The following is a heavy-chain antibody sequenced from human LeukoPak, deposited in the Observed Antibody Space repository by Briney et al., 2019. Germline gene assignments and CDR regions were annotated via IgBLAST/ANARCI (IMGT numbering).Heavy chain of an antibody. J-gene: IGHJ4*02. CDR1: GFTFNTQW. V-gene: IGHV3-7*01. CDR2: IKQDGSEK. D-gene: IGHD6-13*01. CDR3: TREAAAGIDY. Sequence: GAPRISFATSGFTFNTQWKNLVRQAPGKGPEWVANIKQDGSEKYYLDSVKGRFTISRDNAKNSLYLQMNSLRAEDTAVYFCTREAAAGIDYWGQGTLVTVSS.